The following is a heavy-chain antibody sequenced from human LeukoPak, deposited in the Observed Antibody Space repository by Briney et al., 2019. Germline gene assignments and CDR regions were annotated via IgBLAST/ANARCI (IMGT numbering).Heavy chain of an antibody. J-gene: IGHJ4*02. CDR2: VYHSGTT. CDR1: GYFLSSGFY. CDR3: ARTLSDSSPVAT. D-gene: IGHD3-22*01. Sequence: SETLSLTCSVSGYFLSSGFYWGWIRQPPGKGLEWIASVYHSGTTIYNPSLKSRVTMSMDTSMNHYPLKLRSVTAADTAVYYCARTLSDSSPVATWGQGTLVTVSS. V-gene: IGHV4-38-2*02.